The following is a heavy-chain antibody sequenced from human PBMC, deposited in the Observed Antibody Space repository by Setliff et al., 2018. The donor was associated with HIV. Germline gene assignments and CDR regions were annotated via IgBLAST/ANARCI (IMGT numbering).Heavy chain of an antibody. CDR1: GYSFTSYW. CDR3: ASHDYYDSSVYYYRFDY. CDR2: IDPSDSYT. J-gene: IGHJ4*02. V-gene: IGHV5-10-1*01. Sequence: GESLKISCKGSGYSFTSYWINWVRQMPGKGLEWMGRIDPSDSYTNYNPSFQGHVTISADKSISTAYLQWSSPKASDTAMYYCASHDYYDSSVYYYRFDYWGQGTLVTVSS. D-gene: IGHD3-22*01.